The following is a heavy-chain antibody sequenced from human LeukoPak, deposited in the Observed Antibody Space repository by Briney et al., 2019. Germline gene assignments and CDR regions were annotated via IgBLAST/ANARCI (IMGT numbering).Heavy chain of an antibody. V-gene: IGHV4-30-4*08. Sequence: PSQTLSLTCTVSGGSISSGDYYWSWIRQPPGKGLEWIGYIYYSGSTYYNPSLKSRVTISVDTSKNQFSLKLSSVTAAGTAVYYCARDLPVVPAAIGAFDIWGQGTMVTVSS. CDR2: IYYSGST. CDR1: GGSISSGDYY. D-gene: IGHD2-2*02. CDR3: ARDLPVVPAAIGAFDI. J-gene: IGHJ3*02.